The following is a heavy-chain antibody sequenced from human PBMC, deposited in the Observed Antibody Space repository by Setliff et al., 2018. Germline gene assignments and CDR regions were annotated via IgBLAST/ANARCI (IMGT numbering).Heavy chain of an antibody. J-gene: IGHJ3*02. CDR1: GDSVSSISAA. Sequence: SQTLSLTCAISGDSVSSISAAWTWIRQSPSRGLEWLGRTYYRSKWYNDYAVSVKSRITINPDTSKNQFSLQLNSVTPEDTAVYYCARDQYYYDSSGYPWAFDIWGQGTMVTVSS. V-gene: IGHV6-1*01. CDR3: ARDQYYYDSSGYPWAFDI. CDR2: TYYRSKWYN. D-gene: IGHD3-22*01.